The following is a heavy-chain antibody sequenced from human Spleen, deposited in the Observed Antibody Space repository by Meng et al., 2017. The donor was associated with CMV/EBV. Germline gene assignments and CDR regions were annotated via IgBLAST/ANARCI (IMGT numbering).Heavy chain of an antibody. CDR1: LFSLRISGMC. CDR3: AHSPYFYDSRSFDY. Sequence: SLFSLRISGMCVGWVRQPARKAMEWLAFIYWDGDKRYSPSLKSRLTITKDTSKNQVVLTMTNMDPVDTATYYCAHSPYFYDSRSFDYWGQGTLVTVSS. D-gene: IGHD3-22*01. CDR2: IYWDGDK. V-gene: IGHV2-5*02. J-gene: IGHJ4*02.